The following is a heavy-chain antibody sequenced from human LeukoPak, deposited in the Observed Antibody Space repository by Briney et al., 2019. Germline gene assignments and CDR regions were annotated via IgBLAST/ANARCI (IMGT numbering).Heavy chain of an antibody. CDR2: VSKSDGTT. CDR3: ARGSYGMDV. J-gene: IGHJ6*02. Sequence: PGGSLRLSCAASGFTFTTYAMSWVRQAPGKGLEWVSSVSKSDGTTHYADSVKGRLTISRDNSKNTLHLQMNGLRAEDTAVYYCARGSYGMDVWGQGTTVTVSS. CDR1: GFTFTTYA. V-gene: IGHV3-23*01.